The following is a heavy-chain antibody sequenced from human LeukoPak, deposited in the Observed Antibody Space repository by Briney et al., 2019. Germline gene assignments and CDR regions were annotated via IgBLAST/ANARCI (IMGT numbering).Heavy chain of an antibody. V-gene: IGHV3-30*04. Sequence: GGALEPSLFISGFPFNNFAMPWVRPAPGQGLEWVAVYSFDGSMKFHADSVKGRFTMSRDNSKNTLYLQMNSLRDEDTAVYYCARRGVVAATGIRGFYIDYWGQGSLVTVSS. J-gene: IGHJ4*02. CDR1: GFPFNNFA. CDR2: YSFDGSMK. D-gene: IGHD6-13*01. CDR3: ARRGVVAATGIRGFYIDY.